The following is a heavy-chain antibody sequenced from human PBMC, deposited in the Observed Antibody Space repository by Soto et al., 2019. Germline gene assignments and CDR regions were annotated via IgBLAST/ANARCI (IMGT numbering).Heavy chain of an antibody. V-gene: IGHV4-39*02. J-gene: IGHJ4*02. CDR2: VYYSGST. D-gene: IGHD5-12*01. CDR3: AILLSGSGCDLNY. Sequence: SETLSLTCTVSGDSISTTTYYWSWILHPPGKGLEWIGSVYYSGSTYYNPSLKSRVTISVDTSNNHFSLKLTSVAAADTAVYYCAILLSGSGCDLNYWSQGTLRTGSS. CDR1: GDSISTTTYY.